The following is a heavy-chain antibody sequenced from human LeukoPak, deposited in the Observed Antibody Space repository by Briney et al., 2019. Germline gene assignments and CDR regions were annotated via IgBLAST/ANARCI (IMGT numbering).Heavy chain of an antibody. CDR3: ARMALGDYGY. Sequence: ASVKVSCKASGGTFSSYAISWVRQAPGQGLEWMGGIIPIFGTANYAQKFQGRVTITADESTSTAYMELRSLRSDDTAVYYCARMALGDYGYWGQGTLVTVSS. V-gene: IGHV1-69*13. CDR2: IIPIFGTA. D-gene: IGHD4-17*01. CDR1: GGTFSSYA. J-gene: IGHJ4*02.